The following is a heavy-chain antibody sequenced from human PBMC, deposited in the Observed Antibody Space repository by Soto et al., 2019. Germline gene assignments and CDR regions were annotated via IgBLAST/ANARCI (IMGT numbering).Heavy chain of an antibody. D-gene: IGHD2-8*01. V-gene: IGHV4-31*03. CDR3: ARVTKTAYYYYHMDV. CDR1: GGSISSGGYY. J-gene: IGHJ6*03. CDR2: IYYSGST. Sequence: PSETLSLTCTVSGGSISSGGYYWSWIRQHPGKGLEWIGYIYYSGSTYYNPSLKSRVTISVDTSKNQFSLKLSSVTAADTAVYYCARVTKTAYYYYHMDVWGKGTTVTVSS.